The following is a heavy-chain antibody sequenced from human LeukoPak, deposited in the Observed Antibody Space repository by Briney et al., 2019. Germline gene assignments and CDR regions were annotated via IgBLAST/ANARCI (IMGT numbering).Heavy chain of an antibody. J-gene: IGHJ4*02. D-gene: IGHD4-17*01. CDR1: GFTFSNAW. CDR3: AKVWYGDYGPVDY. V-gene: IGHV3-23*01. CDR2: ISGSGGNT. Sequence: GGSLRLSCAASGFTFSNAWMSWVRQAPAKGLEWVSAISGSGGNTYYADSVKGRFTISRDNSENTLYLQMNSLRAEDTAVYYCAKVWYGDYGPVDYWGQGTLVTVSS.